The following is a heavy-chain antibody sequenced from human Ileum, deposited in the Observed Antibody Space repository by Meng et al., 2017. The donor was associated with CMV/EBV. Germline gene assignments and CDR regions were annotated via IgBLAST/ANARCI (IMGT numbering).Heavy chain of an antibody. CDR2: IRFDGNLE. V-gene: IGHV3-30*02. CDR3: VKDWAFQYDNNGHYHFDN. CDR1: GFTFSSYG. D-gene: IGHD3-22*01. J-gene: IGHJ4*02. Sequence: GESLKISCAASGFTFSSYGIHWVRQAPGKGLNWVAYIRFDGNLEYYIDSVKGRFTISRDNSKNMAYLQMDVLKTEDSAVYYCVKDWAFQYDNNGHYHFDNWGQGALVTVAS.